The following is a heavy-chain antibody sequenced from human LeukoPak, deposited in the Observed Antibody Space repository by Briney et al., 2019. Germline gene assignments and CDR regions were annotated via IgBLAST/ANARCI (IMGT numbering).Heavy chain of an antibody. CDR3: AKGTTVVGVHGGFDY. V-gene: IGHV3-23*01. CDR1: GFTFSSYE. D-gene: IGHD1-26*01. Sequence: GGSLRLSCAASGFTFSSYEMNWVRQAPGKGLEWVSAISGSGANTYYADSLKGRFTISRDNSKNTLYLQMNSLRAEDTAVYYCAKGTTVVGVHGGFDYWGQGTLVTVSS. J-gene: IGHJ4*02. CDR2: ISGSGANT.